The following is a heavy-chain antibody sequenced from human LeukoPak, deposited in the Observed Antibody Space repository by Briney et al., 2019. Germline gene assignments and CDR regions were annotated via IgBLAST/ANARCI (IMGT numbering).Heavy chain of an antibody. CDR2: ISSSSSYI. Sequence: KPGGSLRLSCAASGFTFSSYSMNWVRQAPGKGLEWVSSISSSSSYIYYADSVKGRFTISRDNAKNSLYLQMNSLGAADTAVYYCARSRGPGNHYFDYWGQGALVTVSS. D-gene: IGHD4-23*01. V-gene: IGHV3-21*04. CDR1: GFTFSSYS. CDR3: ARSRGPGNHYFDY. J-gene: IGHJ4*02.